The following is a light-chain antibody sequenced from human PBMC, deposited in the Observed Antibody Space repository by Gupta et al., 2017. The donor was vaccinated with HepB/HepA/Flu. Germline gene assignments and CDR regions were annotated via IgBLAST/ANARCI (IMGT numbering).Light chain of an antibody. CDR3: QQDCNSPRT. CDR1: QNVLNNY. J-gene: IGKJ1*01. Sequence: EVVLTQSPGTLSLSPGERATLSCRASQNVLNNYLAWYQQKPGQAPKLLIYVASSRATGIPDRFSGSGSGTXFTLTIXRLHPEDSAVYYCQQDCNSPRTFGXGTKVEIK. CDR2: VAS. V-gene: IGKV3-20*01.